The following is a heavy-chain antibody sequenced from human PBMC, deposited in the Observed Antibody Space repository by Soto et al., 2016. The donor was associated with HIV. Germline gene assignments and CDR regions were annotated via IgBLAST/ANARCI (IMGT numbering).Heavy chain of an antibody. CDR1: GTSISPYY. CDR3: ARFYTSGYGAYYYYYMDV. Sequence: QVQQQESGPGLVKPSETLSLTCTVSGTSISPYYWIWIRQPPGKGLEWIGYIYYSGSSNYNPSLKSRVTISVDTSKNQFSLKLSSVTAADTAVYYCARFYTSGYGAYYYYYMDVWGKGTTVTVSS. D-gene: IGHD5-12*01. J-gene: IGHJ6*03. CDR2: IYYSGSS. V-gene: IGHV4-59*01.